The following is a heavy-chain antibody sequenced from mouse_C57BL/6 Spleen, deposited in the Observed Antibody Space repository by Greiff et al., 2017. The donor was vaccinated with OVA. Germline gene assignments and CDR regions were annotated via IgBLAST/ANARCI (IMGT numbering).Heavy chain of an antibody. CDR3: AREGGYFDY. V-gene: IGHV3-6*01. CDR1: GYSITSGYY. J-gene: IGHJ2*01. Sequence: VQLKESGPGLVKPSQSLSLTCSVPGYSITSGYYWKWIRQFPGNKLEWMGYISYDGSNNYNPSLKNRISITRDTSKNQFFLKLNSVTTEDTATYYCAREGGYFDYWGQGTTLTVSS. CDR2: ISYDGSN.